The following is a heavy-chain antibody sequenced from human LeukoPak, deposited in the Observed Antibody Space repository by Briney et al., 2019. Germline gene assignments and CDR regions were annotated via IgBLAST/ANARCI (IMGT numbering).Heavy chain of an antibody. CDR1: GVSFNDYY. D-gene: IGHD4-17*01. J-gene: IGHJ4*02. CDR3: TRMTTGHDY. CDR2: INHSGYT. Sequence: NTSETLFLTCAVSGVSFNDYYWSWVRQTPGKGLEWIGEINHSGYTNDSPSLKSRVTLSIDTSRKQFSLNLRSVTVADTGIYYCTRMTTGHDYWGQGTLVTVSS. V-gene: IGHV4-34*01.